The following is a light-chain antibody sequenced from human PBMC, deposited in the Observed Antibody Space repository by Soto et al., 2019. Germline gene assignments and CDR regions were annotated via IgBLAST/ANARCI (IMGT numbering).Light chain of an antibody. CDR3: CSYTSSATPSV. J-gene: IGLJ1*01. Sequence: QSVLMQPPSVSGSPGQAVTISCTGTSSDFGSFDYVSWYQQHPGTVPRPMIYNVNTQPSGVPDRFSGSRSGNAASMTISGLQAEDEADYSCCSYTSSATPSVFGTGTKLTVL. CDR1: SSDFGSFDY. CDR2: NVN. V-gene: IGLV2-11*01.